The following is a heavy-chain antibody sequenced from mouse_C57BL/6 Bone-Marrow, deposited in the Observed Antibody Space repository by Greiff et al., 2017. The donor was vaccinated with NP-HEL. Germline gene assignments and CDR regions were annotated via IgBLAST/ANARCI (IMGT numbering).Heavy chain of an antibody. CDR1: GYSITSGYY. D-gene: IGHD2-4*01. J-gene: IGHJ3*01. Sequence: DVQLVESGPGLVKPSQSLSLTCSVTGYSITSGYYWNWIRQFPGNKLEWMGYISYDGSNNYNPSLKNRISITRDTSKNQFFLKLNSVTTEDTATYYCARNYDYDEDWFAYWGQGTLVTVSA. CDR2: ISYDGSN. V-gene: IGHV3-6*01. CDR3: ARNYDYDEDWFAY.